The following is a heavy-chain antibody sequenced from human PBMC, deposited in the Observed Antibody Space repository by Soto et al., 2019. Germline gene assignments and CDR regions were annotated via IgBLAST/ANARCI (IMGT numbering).Heavy chain of an antibody. V-gene: IGHV1-18*01. D-gene: IGHD3-22*01. Sequence: QVKLVQSGAEVKKPGASVMVSCQASGYSFNNYLISWVRQAPGQGPEWVGWISADNGNTNSGQKFLGRVTMTTDTSTSTAYMDLRSLRSDDTAVYYCARVYHGSSGFYHEDHWGQGTLVTVSS. CDR2: ISADNGNT. CDR1: GYSFNNYL. J-gene: IGHJ1*01. CDR3: ARVYHGSSGFYHEDH.